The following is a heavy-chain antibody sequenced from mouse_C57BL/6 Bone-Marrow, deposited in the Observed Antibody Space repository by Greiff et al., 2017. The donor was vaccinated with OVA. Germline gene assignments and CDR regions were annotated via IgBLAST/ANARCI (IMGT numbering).Heavy chain of an antibody. Sequence: EVMLVESGGGLVQPGGSLKLSCAASGFTFSDYYMYWVRPTPEKRLEWVAYISNGGGSTYYPDPVKGRFTISRDNAKNPLYLQMSRLKSEDTAMYYCARHPSYDPLWYFDVWGTGTTVTVSS. CDR3: ARHPSYDPLWYFDV. CDR2: ISNGGGST. V-gene: IGHV5-12*01. D-gene: IGHD2-3*01. CDR1: GFTFSDYY. J-gene: IGHJ1*03.